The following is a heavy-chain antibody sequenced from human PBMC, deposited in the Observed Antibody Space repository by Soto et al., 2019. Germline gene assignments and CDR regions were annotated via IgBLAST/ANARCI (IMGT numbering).Heavy chain of an antibody. J-gene: IGHJ4*02. CDR1: GVTFSYYE. V-gene: IGHV3-48*03. CDR3: ARDIFDN. CDR2: ITSSGDRA. Sequence: EVQLVESGGGLAQPGGSLRLSCVASGVTFSYYEMNWVRQAPGKGLEWISYITSSGDRAQYADSVKGRFTISRDNTKNLLYLQMTSLSAEDTGLYYCARDIFDNWGQGTLVTVSS.